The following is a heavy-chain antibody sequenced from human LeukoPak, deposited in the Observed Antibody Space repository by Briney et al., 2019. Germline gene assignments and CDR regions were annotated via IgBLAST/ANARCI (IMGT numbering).Heavy chain of an antibody. Sequence: GGSLRLSCAASGFTITTYAVNWLRQAPGKGLEWVSGIGGGGTEYYADSVKGRFIISSDNSQNLVHLQMNSLTVEDTAVYYCARAQGALDYWGQGTLVTVSS. CDR1: GFTITTYA. CDR2: IGGGGTE. D-gene: IGHD1-26*01. J-gene: IGHJ4*02. V-gene: IGHV3-23*01. CDR3: ARAQGALDY.